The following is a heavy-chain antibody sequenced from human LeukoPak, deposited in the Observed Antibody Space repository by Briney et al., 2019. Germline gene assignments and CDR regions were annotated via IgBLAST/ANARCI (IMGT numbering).Heavy chain of an antibody. Sequence: SGGSLRLSCAASVFTFSNYGVTGVRQAPGQGLEWVANIKQDGSEKHYVDSVKGRFTISRDNAKNSLYLQMNSLRAEDTAVYYCARDRQIAYWGQGTLVTVSS. J-gene: IGHJ4*02. V-gene: IGHV3-7*01. CDR1: VFTFSNYG. CDR2: IKQDGSEK. CDR3: ARDRQIAY.